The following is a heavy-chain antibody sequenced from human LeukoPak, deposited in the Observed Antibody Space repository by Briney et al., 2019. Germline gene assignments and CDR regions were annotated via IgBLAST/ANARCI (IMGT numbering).Heavy chain of an antibody. CDR3: ARDLSYQIAARPFGY. J-gene: IGHJ4*02. D-gene: IGHD6-6*01. Sequence: SETLSLTCTVSGGSISSRSYFRGWIRQPPGKGLEWIGSIYYSGSTYYNPSLKNRVTISVDTSKNQFSLKLSSVTAADTAVYYCARDLSYQIAARPFGYWGQGTLVTVSS. CDR2: IYYSGST. CDR1: GGSISSRSYF. V-gene: IGHV4-39*07.